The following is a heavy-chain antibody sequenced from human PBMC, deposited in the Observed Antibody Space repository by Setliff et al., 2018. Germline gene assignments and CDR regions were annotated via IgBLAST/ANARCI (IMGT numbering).Heavy chain of an antibody. CDR1: GFTFSSYS. D-gene: IGHD2-15*01. Sequence: HPGGSLRLSCAASGFTFSSYSMNWVRQAPGKGLEWVSYISSSSSTIYYADSVKGRFTISRDNAKNSLYLQMNSLRAEDTAVYYCARDGEYCSGGSCCDYWGQGTLVTVSS. CDR3: ARDGEYCSGGSCCDY. CDR2: ISSSSSTI. J-gene: IGHJ4*02. V-gene: IGHV3-48*04.